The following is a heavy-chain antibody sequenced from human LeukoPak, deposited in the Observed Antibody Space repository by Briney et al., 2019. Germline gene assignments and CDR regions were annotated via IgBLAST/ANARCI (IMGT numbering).Heavy chain of an antibody. Sequence: PGGSLRLSCAASGFSFSRSWMSWVRQAPGKGLEWVANIQQDGSEKYYLDSVKGRFTTSRDNAKNSVYLQISSLRAEDMAVYYCAVIDFWSDYYAVDYWGQGTLVTVSS. CDR3: AVIDFWSDYYAVDY. J-gene: IGHJ4*02. D-gene: IGHD3-3*01. CDR1: GFSFSRSW. V-gene: IGHV3-7*05. CDR2: IQQDGSEK.